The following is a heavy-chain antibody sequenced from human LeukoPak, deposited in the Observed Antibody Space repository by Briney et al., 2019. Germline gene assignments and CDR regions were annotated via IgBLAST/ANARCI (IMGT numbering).Heavy chain of an antibody. CDR1: GFTFDNYA. CDR2: ISGSGVNT. D-gene: IGHD4/OR15-4a*01. CDR3: ARDTSFNYGAHAMDV. Sequence: PGGSQRLSCAASGFTFDNYAMNWVRQAPGKGLEWVLGISGSGVNTYYADSVKGRFTISRDNSKNTLYLQLNSLRGEDTAIYYCARDTSFNYGAHAMDVWGQGTTVTVSS. J-gene: IGHJ6*02. V-gene: IGHV3-23*01.